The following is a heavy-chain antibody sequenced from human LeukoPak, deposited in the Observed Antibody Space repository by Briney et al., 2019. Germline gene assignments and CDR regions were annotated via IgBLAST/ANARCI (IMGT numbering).Heavy chain of an antibody. CDR3: ARHRDSGGFYALDY. CDR1: DDSIASSSYY. Sequence: SETLSLTCTVSDDSIASSSYYWGWIRQPPGKGLEWIGSIFFRGTTYYNPSLKSRVTMSVDTSKNQFSLKLKSVTAADTAVYYCARHRDSGGFYALDYWGQGALVTVSS. CDR2: IFFRGTT. J-gene: IGHJ4*02. D-gene: IGHD3-22*01. V-gene: IGHV4-39*01.